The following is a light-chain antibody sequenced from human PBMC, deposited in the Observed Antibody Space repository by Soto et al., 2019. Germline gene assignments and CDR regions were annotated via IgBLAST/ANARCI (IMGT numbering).Light chain of an antibody. CDR2: GAS. V-gene: IGKV3-15*01. CDR3: QQYNNWPPVT. CDR1: QSVSSN. J-gene: IGKJ1*01. Sequence: EIVLTQSVGTLSVYPGERATLSCRASQSVSSNLAWYQQKPGQAPRLLIYGASTRATGIPARFSGSGSGTEFTLTISSLQSEDFAVYYCQQYNNWPPVTFGQRTKVDIK.